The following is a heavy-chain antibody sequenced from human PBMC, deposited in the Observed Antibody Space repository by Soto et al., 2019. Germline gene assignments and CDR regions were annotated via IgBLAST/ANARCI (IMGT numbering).Heavy chain of an antibody. Sequence: ASVKVSCKASGGSFSNYIFAWVRQAPGQGLEWMGGTIPMFATAQYAQKLQGRVTITADESTTTVYMDLTSLRSDDTAVYYCARGLFGQQWLVGFDTWGQGTLVTVSS. CDR3: ARGLFGQQWLVGFDT. J-gene: IGHJ4*02. V-gene: IGHV1-69*13. D-gene: IGHD6-19*01. CDR1: GGSFSNYI. CDR2: TIPMFATA.